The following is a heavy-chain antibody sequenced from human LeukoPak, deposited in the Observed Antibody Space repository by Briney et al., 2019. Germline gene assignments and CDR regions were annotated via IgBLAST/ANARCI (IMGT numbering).Heavy chain of an antibody. CDR3: ARGNWGSDY. J-gene: IGHJ4*02. Sequence: SETLSLTCAVYGGSFSGYYWSWIRQPPGKGLEWIGEINHSGSTNYNPSLKSRVTISVDTSKNQFSLKLSSVTAADTAVYYCARGNWGSDYWGQGTLSPSPQ. CDR2: INHSGST. V-gene: IGHV4-34*01. D-gene: IGHD7-27*01. CDR1: GGSFSGYY.